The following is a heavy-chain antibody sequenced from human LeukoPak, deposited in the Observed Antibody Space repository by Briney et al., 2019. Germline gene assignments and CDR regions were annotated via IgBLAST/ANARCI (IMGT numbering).Heavy chain of an antibody. CDR3: VRVSGPTADDAFDI. V-gene: IGHV4-30-2*01. Sequence: SETLSLTCVVSGGSISSTIYSWGWIRQPPGKGLEWIGNIYHSGSTYYNPSLESRVTISVDRSKNHFSLNLRSVTAADSAVYFCVRVSGPTADDAFDIWGQGTMVTVSS. CDR1: GGSISSTIYS. CDR2: IYHSGST. J-gene: IGHJ3*02. D-gene: IGHD2-21*02.